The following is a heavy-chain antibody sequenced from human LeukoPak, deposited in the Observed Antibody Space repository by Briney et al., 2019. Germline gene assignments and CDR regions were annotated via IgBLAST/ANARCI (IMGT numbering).Heavy chain of an antibody. D-gene: IGHD3-10*01. CDR3: ARSRGFHSMDSFPV. V-gene: IGHV3-11*03. Sequence: KPGGSLRLSCAASGFTFSDYYMSWIRQAPGKGLEWLSYISSSDTYTYYADSVRGRFSISRDNANNSLFLHMNSLRAEDTAVYYCARSRGFHSMDSFPVWGQGTMVIVSS. CDR1: GFTFSDYY. J-gene: IGHJ3*01. CDR2: ISSSDTYT.